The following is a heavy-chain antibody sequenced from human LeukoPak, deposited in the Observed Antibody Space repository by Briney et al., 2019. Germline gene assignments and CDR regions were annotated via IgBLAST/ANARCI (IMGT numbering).Heavy chain of an antibody. J-gene: IGHJ5*02. CDR3: ARSIAAAGIARGNWFDP. V-gene: IGHV6-1*01. Sequence: SQTLSLTCAISGDSVSSNSAAWNWIRQSPSRGLEWLGRTYYRSKWYNDYAVSVKSRITINPDTSKNQFSLQLNSVTPEDTAVYYCARSIAAAGIARGNWFDPWGQGTLVTVSS. CDR2: TYYRSKWYN. D-gene: IGHD6-13*01. CDR1: GDSVSSNSAA.